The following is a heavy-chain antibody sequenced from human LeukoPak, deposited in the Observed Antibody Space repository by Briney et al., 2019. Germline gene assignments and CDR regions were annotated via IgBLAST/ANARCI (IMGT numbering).Heavy chain of an antibody. Sequence: GGSLRLSCATSEFTFSNYAMAWVRQAPGKGLEWVSGISASGGTTYYADSVKGRFTISRDNSKNTLYLQMNSLRAEDTAVYYCATFHDTMVYFYMDVWGKGTTVTISS. J-gene: IGHJ6*03. CDR2: ISASGGTT. D-gene: IGHD3-10*01. V-gene: IGHV3-23*01. CDR3: ATFHDTMVYFYMDV. CDR1: EFTFSNYA.